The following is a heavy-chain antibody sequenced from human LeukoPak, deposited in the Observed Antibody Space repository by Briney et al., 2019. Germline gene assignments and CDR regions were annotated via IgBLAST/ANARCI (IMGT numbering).Heavy chain of an antibody. J-gene: IGHJ3*02. V-gene: IGHV3-9*01. CDR3: AKDRRYSSSSAAFDI. CDR1: GFTFDDYA. Sequence: GGSLRLSCAASGFTFDDYAMHWVRQAPGKGLEWVSGISWNSGSIGYADSVKGRFTISRDNAKNSLYLQMNSLRAEDTAVYYCAKDRRYSSSSAAFDIWGQGTMVTVSS. CDR2: ISWNSGSI. D-gene: IGHD6-6*01.